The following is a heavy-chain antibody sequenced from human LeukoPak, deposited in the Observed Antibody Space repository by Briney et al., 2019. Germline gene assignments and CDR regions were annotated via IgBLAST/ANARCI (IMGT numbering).Heavy chain of an antibody. CDR2: IYYSGST. V-gene: IGHV4-59*01. CDR3: AREGYDILTGYSRGYFDL. J-gene: IGHJ2*01. Sequence: SETLSLTRTVSGGSISSYYWSWIRQPPGKGLEWIGYIYYSGSTNYNPSLKSRVTISVDTSKNQFSLKLSSVTAADTAVYYCAREGYDILTGYSRGYFDLWGRGTLVTVSS. D-gene: IGHD3-9*01. CDR1: GGSISSYY.